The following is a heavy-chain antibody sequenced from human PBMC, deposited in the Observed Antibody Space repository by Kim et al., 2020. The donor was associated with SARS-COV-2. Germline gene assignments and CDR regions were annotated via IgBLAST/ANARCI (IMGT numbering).Heavy chain of an antibody. J-gene: IGHJ4*02. D-gene: IGHD2-21*02. CDR1: GYGFIAYG. V-gene: IGHV1-18*01. CDR3: ARVTCGGDCPFGGDLDY. CDR2: ISGYNGNT. Sequence: ASVKVSCNTSGYGFIAYGISWARQAPGQGLEWMGWISGYNGNTKYARKFQGRVTMTTDTSTSTAYMELRSLRSDDTAVYYCARVTCGGDCPFGGDLDYWGQGTLVTVSS.